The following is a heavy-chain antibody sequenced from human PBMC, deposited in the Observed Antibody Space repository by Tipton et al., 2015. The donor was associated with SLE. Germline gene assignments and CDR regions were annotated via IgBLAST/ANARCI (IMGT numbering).Heavy chain of an antibody. V-gene: IGHV4-39*01. Sequence: LRLSCPVSGDSISISTYSWGWIRQPPGKGLEWIGSMFYSGSTYYNSSLKSRVTISVDTSKNQFSLKLSSVAAADTSVYYCVRQPTEGWFDPWGQGTLVTVSS. CDR1: GDSISISTYS. CDR3: VRQPTEGWFDP. CDR2: MFYSGST. J-gene: IGHJ5*02.